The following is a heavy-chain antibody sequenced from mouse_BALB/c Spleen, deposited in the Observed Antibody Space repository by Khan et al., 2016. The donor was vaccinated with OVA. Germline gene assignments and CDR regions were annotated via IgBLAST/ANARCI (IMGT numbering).Heavy chain of an antibody. CDR1: GFTFSNYA. Sequence: EVELVESGGGLVQPGGSLKFSCAASGFTFSNYAMSWVRQTPEKRLEWVASISSGGSTYYSDSVKGRFTISRDTARNILYRQMSSLRSEDTAMYYCARDYWFAYWGQGTLVTVSA. CDR3: ARDYWFAY. CDR2: ISSGGST. J-gene: IGHJ3*01. V-gene: IGHV5-6-5*01.